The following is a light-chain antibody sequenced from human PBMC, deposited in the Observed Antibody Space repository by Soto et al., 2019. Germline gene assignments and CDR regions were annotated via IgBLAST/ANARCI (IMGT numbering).Light chain of an antibody. CDR2: TAS. CDR1: QSISSY. V-gene: IGKV1-39*01. J-gene: IGKJ4*01. Sequence: IQMTQSPSSLSASVGDRVTITCRASQSISSYLNWYQQKPGKPPNLLIYTASTLRSGVPSRFSGSGSGTDFTLTISSLQPEDFATYFCQQGHNTPLTFGGGTKV. CDR3: QQGHNTPLT.